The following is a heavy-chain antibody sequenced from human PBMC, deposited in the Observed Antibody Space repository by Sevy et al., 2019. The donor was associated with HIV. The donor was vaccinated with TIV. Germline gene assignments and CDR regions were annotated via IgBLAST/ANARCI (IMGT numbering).Heavy chain of an antibody. CDR2: ISWNSGSI. J-gene: IGHJ4*02. CDR1: GFTFDDYA. V-gene: IGHV3-9*01. Sequence: GGSLRLSCAASGFTFDDYAMHWVRQAPGKGLEWVSGISWNSGSIGYADSVKGRFTISRDNAKNSLYLQMNSLRAEDTALYYCAKDKAVTQTFYYFDYWGQGTLVTVSS. CDR3: AKDKAVTQTFYYFDY. D-gene: IGHD4-17*01.